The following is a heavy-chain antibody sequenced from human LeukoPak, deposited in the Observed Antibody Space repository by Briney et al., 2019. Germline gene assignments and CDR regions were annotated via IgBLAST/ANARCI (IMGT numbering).Heavy chain of an antibody. D-gene: IGHD6-13*01. CDR3: AKRYSSSWCIDS. V-gene: IGHV3-30*18. Sequence: GGSLRLSCAASGFTFSSYGLHWVRQAPGKGLEWVAVISYDGTNRYYADSVEGRFTISRDNSKNTLYLQMNSLRAEDTAVYYCAKRYSSSWCIDSWGQGTLVTVSS. J-gene: IGHJ4*02. CDR2: ISYDGTNR. CDR1: GFTFSSYG.